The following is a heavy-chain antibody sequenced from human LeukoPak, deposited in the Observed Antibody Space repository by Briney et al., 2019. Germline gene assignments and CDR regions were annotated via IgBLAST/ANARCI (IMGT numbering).Heavy chain of an antibody. CDR2: ISAYNGHT. J-gene: IGHJ4*02. CDR1: GYTFNSYG. Sequence: ASVKVSCKASGYTFNSYGISWVRQAPGQGLEWMVWISAYNGHTNYAQKFQGRVTMTRDTSISTAYMELSRLRSDDTAVYYCARDSGERGSGSYLIAYWGQGTLVTVSS. CDR3: ARDSGERGSGSYLIAY. V-gene: IGHV1-18*01. D-gene: IGHD3-10*01.